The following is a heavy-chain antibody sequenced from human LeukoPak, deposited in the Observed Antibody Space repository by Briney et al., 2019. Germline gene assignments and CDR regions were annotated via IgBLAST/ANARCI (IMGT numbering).Heavy chain of an antibody. CDR1: GGSISSGSNY. CDR2: IFYSGST. J-gene: IGHJ4*02. Sequence: PSETLSLTCTVSGGSISSGSNYWSWIRQPPGKGLEWIGYIFYSGSTYYNPSLKSRVTISVHTTKSQFSLNLNSVTAADTAVYFCARARMTIFGVVIDYFDLWGQGTMVTVSS. D-gene: IGHD3-3*01. V-gene: IGHV4-30-4*08. CDR3: ARARMTIFGVVIDYFDL.